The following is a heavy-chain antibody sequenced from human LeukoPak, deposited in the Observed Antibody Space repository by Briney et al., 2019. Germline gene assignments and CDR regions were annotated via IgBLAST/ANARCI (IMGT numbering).Heavy chain of an antibody. V-gene: IGHV3-30*02. CDR1: GFTFNNYG. CDR2: IRYDGTNE. CDR3: AKVLSSLNTKSSFDI. Sequence: GGSLRLSCAASGFTFNNYGMHWVRQAPGKGLEWVAFIRYDGTNEYYAESVKGRFTISRDSSKNTLYLQMNSLRAEDTAVYYCAKVLSSLNTKSSFDIWGQGTMVTISS. J-gene: IGHJ3*02. D-gene: IGHD2-2*01.